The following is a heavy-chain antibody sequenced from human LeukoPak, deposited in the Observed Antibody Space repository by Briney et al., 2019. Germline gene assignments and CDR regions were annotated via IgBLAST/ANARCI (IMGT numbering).Heavy chain of an antibody. Sequence: SETLSLTCTVSGGSMRNYYWSWIRQPPGKGLEWIAYVYYSGSSNYNPSLKSRVTISVDTSNKQFSLKLSSVTAADTAVYYCASLGAFDIWGQGTMVTVSS. CDR2: VYYSGSS. D-gene: IGHD3-16*01. V-gene: IGHV4-59*01. CDR1: GGSMRNYY. CDR3: ASLGAFDI. J-gene: IGHJ3*02.